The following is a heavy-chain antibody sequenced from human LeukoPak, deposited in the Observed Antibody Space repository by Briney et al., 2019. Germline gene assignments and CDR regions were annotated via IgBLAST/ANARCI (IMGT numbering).Heavy chain of an antibody. J-gene: IGHJ4*02. D-gene: IGHD2-15*01. CDR3: AKDPYRVVVATGNYLDH. V-gene: IGHV3-30*02. Sequence: GGSLRLSCAASGFSFSSYGMHWVRQAPGKGLEWVAVIWYDGGKKYYADSVKGRFIISRDNSRNTLYLQMNSLRAEDTAMYYCAKDPYRVVVATGNYLDHWGQGTLVTVSS. CDR2: IWYDGGKK. CDR1: GFSFSSYG.